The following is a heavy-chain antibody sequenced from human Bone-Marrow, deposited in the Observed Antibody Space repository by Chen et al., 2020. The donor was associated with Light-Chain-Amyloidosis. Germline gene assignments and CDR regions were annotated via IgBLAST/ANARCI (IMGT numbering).Heavy chain of an antibody. CDR2: FYYSGSI. D-gene: IGHD6-13*01. Sequence: QVQLQESGPGLVKPAETLSLTCTVSGGSIRSYYWSWIRQPPGKGLEWIGYFYYSGSIDYNPSFKSRVTISVDTSKNQVSLNLSSVTAADTAVYYCAKGYSSIWYGGKWFDPWGQGTLVTVSS. CDR1: GGSIRSYY. J-gene: IGHJ5*02. V-gene: IGHV4-59*01. CDR3: AKGYSSIWYGGKWFDP.